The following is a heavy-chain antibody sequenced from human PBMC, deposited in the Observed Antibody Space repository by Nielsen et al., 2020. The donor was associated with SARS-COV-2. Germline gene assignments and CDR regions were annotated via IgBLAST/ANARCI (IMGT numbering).Heavy chain of an antibody. D-gene: IGHD3-10*01. CDR3: ARDPGVRPYNWFDP. CDR2: IHYSGRN. Sequence: SETLSLTCTVSDGSISNNDYYWGWIRQPPGKGLEWIGSIHYSGRNYYNPSLKSRVTISVDTSKNQISLKLGSVTAADTAVYYCARDPGVRPYNWFDPWGQGTLVTVSS. V-gene: IGHV4-39*02. CDR1: DGSISNNDYY. J-gene: IGHJ5*02.